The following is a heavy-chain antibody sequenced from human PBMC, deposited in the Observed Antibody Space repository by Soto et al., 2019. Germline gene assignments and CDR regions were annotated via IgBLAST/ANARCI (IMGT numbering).Heavy chain of an antibody. D-gene: IGHD3-22*01. V-gene: IGHV3-23*01. J-gene: IGHJ4*02. CDR3: AKGVGGYYDSSGYYYASRGFSR. Sequence: GGSLRLSCAASGFTFSSYAMSWVRQAPGKGLEWVSAISGSGGSTYYADSVKGRFTISRDNSKNTLYLQMNSLRAEDTAVYYCAKGVGGYYDSSGYYYASRGFSRWGQGTLVTVSS. CDR2: ISGSGGST. CDR1: GFTFSSYA.